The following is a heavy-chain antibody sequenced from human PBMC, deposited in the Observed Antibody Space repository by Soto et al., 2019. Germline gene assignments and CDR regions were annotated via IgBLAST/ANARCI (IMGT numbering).Heavy chain of an antibody. Sequence: QITLKESGPTLVKPTQTLTLTCTFSGFSLSTSGVGVGWIRQPPGKALEWLALIYWDDDKRYSPSLKSRLTIXKXXAKNQVVLTMTNMDPVDTATYYCAHSTDTAMALDYWGQGTLVFVSS. CDR3: AHSTDTAMALDY. V-gene: IGHV2-5*02. J-gene: IGHJ4*02. CDR1: GFSLSTSGVG. D-gene: IGHD5-18*01. CDR2: IYWDDDK.